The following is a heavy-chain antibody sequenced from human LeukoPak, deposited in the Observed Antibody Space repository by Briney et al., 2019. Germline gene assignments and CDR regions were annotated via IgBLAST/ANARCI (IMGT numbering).Heavy chain of an antibody. J-gene: IGHJ1*01. CDR1: GFTFSSYW. CDR2: IKSDGST. D-gene: IGHD3-22*01. Sequence: GGSLRLSCAASGFTFSSYWMHWVRQAPGKGLVWVSRIKSDGSTNYADSMKGRFTISRDNAKNTVSLQMNSLRAEDTGVYYCARAPSEVGGYYPEYFRHWGQGTLVTVSS. V-gene: IGHV3-74*01. CDR3: ARAPSEVGGYYPEYFRH.